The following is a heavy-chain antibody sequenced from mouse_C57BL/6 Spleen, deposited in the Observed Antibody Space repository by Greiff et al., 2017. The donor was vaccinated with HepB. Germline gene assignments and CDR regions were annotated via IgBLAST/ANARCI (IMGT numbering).Heavy chain of an antibody. Sequence: EVKLMESGAELVKPGASVKLSCTASGFNIKDYYMHWVKQRTEQGLEWIGRIDPEDGETKYAPKFQGKATITADTSSNTAYLQLSSLTSEDTAVYYCAYSNYDWFAYWGQGTLVTVSA. CDR2: IDPEDGET. D-gene: IGHD2-5*01. CDR1: GFNIKDYY. V-gene: IGHV14-2*01. CDR3: AYSNYDWFAY. J-gene: IGHJ3*01.